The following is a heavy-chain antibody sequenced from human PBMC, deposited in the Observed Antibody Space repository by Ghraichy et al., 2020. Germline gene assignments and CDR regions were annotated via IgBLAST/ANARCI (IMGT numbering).Heavy chain of an antibody. V-gene: IGHV3-7*01. J-gene: IGHJ4*02. CDR3: ALILTGYYFRY. CDR1: GFTFSSYW. Sequence: LSLTCAASGFTFSSYWMSWVRQAPGKGLEWVANIKQDGSEKYYVDSVKGRFTISRDNAKNSLYLQMNSLRAEDTAVYYCALILTGYYFRYWGQGTLVNVSS. D-gene: IGHD3-9*01. CDR2: IKQDGSEK.